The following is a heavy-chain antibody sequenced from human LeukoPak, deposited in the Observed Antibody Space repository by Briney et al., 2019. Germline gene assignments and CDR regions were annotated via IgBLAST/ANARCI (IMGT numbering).Heavy chain of an antibody. Sequence: SVKVSCKASGGTFSSYAISRVRQAPGQGLEWMGRIIPILGIANYAQMFQGRVTITADKSTSTAYMELSSLRSEDTAVYYCARDPDDYGGNSPFDYWGQGTLVTVSS. J-gene: IGHJ4*02. V-gene: IGHV1-69*04. CDR2: IIPILGIA. CDR1: GGTFSSYA. CDR3: ARDPDDYGGNSPFDY. D-gene: IGHD4-23*01.